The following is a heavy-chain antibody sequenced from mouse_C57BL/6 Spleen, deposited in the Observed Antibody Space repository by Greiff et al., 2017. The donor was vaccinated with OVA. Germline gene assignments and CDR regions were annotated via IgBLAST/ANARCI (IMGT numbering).Heavy chain of an antibody. CDR3: ARVHYDYDWYFDV. CDR2: ISYDGSN. Sequence: EVQLVESGPGLVKPSQSLSLTCSVTGYSITSGYYWNWIRQFPGNKLEWMGYISYDGSNNYNPSLKNRISITRDTSKNQFFLKLNSVTTEDTATYYCARVHYDYDWYFDVWGTGTTVTVSS. CDR1: GYSITSGYY. J-gene: IGHJ1*03. D-gene: IGHD2-4*01. V-gene: IGHV3-6*01.